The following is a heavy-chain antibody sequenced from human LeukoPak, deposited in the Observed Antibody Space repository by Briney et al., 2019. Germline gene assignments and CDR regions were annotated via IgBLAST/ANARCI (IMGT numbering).Heavy chain of an antibody. Sequence: PGGSLRLSCAASGFTFSTYAMNWVRQAPGKGLEWVSAIGGSGADTYYADSVKGRFTITRDNSRNTLYLQMNSLRAEDTAVYYCATDGRRGVPAAIDGFHIWGQGTMVTVSS. CDR3: ATDGRRGVPAAIDGFHI. D-gene: IGHD2-2*01. V-gene: IGHV3-23*01. J-gene: IGHJ3*02. CDR1: GFTFSTYA. CDR2: IGGSGADT.